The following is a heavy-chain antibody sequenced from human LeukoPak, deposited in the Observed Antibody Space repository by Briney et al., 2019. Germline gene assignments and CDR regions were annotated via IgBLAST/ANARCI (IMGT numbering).Heavy chain of an antibody. D-gene: IGHD3-9*01. CDR1: GGSISSSSYY. Sequence: SGTLSLTCTVSGGSISSSSYYWGWIRQPPGKGLEWIGSMYYSGSTYYKPSLKSRVTISVDTSKNQFSLKLSSVTAADTAVYYCARLGTYYDILTGFYYYYYMDVWGKGTTVTVSS. CDR2: MYYSGST. CDR3: ARLGTYYDILTGFYYYYYMDV. J-gene: IGHJ6*03. V-gene: IGHV4-39*01.